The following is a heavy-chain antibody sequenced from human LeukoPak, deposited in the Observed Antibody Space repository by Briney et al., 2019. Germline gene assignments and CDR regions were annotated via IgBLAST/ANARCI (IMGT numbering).Heavy chain of an antibody. D-gene: IGHD1-1*01. CDR3: ARLPGGRQLN. J-gene: IGHJ4*02. CDR1: GFSFTAYS. Sequence: GGSLRLSCAASGFSFTAYSMNWVRQAPGRGLEWISYIGPGGDIYYADSVTGRFTVSRDTAKNSLYLQMNGLRVEDTAVYYCARLPGGRQLNWGQGTLVTVSS. V-gene: IGHV3-48*01. CDR2: IGPGGDI.